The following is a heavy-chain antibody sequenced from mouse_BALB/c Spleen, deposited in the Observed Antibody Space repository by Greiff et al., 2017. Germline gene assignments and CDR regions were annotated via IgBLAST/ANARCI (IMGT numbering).Heavy chain of an antibody. D-gene: IGHD2-4*01. V-gene: IGHV1S81*02. CDR1: GYTFTSYW. CDR3: ARFPYYDYGVDY. J-gene: IGHJ2*01. CDR2: INPSNGRT. Sequence: QVQLKESGAELVKPGASVKLSCKASGYTFTSYWMHWVKQRPGQGLEWIGEINPSNGRTNYNEKFKSKATLTVDKSSSTAYMQLSSLTSEDSAVYYCARFPYYDYGVDYWGQGTTLTVSS.